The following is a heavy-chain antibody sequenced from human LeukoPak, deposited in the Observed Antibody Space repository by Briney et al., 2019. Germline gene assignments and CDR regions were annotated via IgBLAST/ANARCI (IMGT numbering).Heavy chain of an antibody. Sequence: GGSLRLSCAASGFTFSSYSMNWVRQAPGKGLEWVSSISSSSSYIYYADSVKGRFTISRDNAKNSLYLQMNSLRAEDTAVYYCARVQPRVYCSSTSCYLDYYYGMDVWGQGTTVTVSS. D-gene: IGHD2-2*01. V-gene: IGHV3-21*01. CDR1: GFTFSSYS. J-gene: IGHJ6*02. CDR3: ARVQPRVYCSSTSCYLDYYYGMDV. CDR2: ISSSSSYI.